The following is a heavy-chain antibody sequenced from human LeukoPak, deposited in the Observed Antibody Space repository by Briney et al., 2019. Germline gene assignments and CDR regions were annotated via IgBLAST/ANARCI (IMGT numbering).Heavy chain of an antibody. CDR1: GYTFTGYY. V-gene: IGHV1-69*06. J-gene: IGHJ4*02. D-gene: IGHD6-19*01. Sequence: GASVKVSCKASGYTFTGYYMHWVRQAPGQGLEWMGGIIPIFGTANYAQKFQGRVTITADKSTSTAYMELSSLRSEDTAVYYCARGSSGWYSDYWGQGTLVTVSS. CDR2: IIPIFGTA. CDR3: ARGSSGWYSDY.